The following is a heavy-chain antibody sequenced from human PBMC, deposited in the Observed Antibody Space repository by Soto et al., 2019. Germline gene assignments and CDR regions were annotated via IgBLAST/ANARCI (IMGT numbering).Heavy chain of an antibody. J-gene: IGHJ5*02. D-gene: IGHD3-3*01. V-gene: IGHV4-4*02. CDR1: GDSISNFHW. CDR2: IFHSGST. Sequence: VQLHESGPGLVKASGTLSLTCAVSGDSISNFHWWTWLRQPPGRGLEWIGEIFHSGSTTYNPSLKSRVTLSADKSTNQFSLNLNSVTAADTAVYYCARDGWEWLQSGGGGFTPWGAGILDIFSS. CDR3: ARDGWEWLQSGGGGFTP.